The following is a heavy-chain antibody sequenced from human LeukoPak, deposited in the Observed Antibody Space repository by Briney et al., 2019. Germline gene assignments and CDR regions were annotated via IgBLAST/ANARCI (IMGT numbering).Heavy chain of an antibody. CDR1: GGSISSGSYY. CDR2: IYYSGST. V-gene: IGHV4-30-4*01. D-gene: IGHD3-10*01. CDR3: ARVVRYGSGSYYGIDY. Sequence: SQTLSLTCTVSGGSISSGSYYWSWIRQPPGKGLEWIGYIYYSGSTYYNPSLKSRVTISVDTSKNQFSLKLSSVTAADTAVYYCARVVRYGSGSYYGIDYWGQGTLVTVSS. J-gene: IGHJ4*02.